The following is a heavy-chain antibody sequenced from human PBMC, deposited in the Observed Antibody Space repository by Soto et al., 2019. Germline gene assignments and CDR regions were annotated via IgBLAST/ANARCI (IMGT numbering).Heavy chain of an antibody. V-gene: IGHV4-59*08. J-gene: IGHJ6*02. CDR1: GGSISSYY. Sequence: SETLSLTCTVSGGSISSYYWSWIRQPPGKGLEWIGYIYYSGSTNYNPSLKSRVTISVDTSKNQFSLKLSSVTAADTAVYYCARLLYSGYDSPLYYYYYGMDVWGQGTTVTVSS. CDR3: ARLLYSGYDSPLYYYYYGMDV. CDR2: IYYSGST. D-gene: IGHD5-12*01.